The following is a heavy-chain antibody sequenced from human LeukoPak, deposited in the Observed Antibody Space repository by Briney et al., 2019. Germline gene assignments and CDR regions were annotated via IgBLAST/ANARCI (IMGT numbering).Heavy chain of an antibody. Sequence: ASVKVSCTVSGSSLSGLSMHWVRHSPPKGLEWLGGCHPEDDEIIYAQNFQGRVTMTEDTSTDTAYMELRSLRSEDTAVYYCVTGDHSPYYFHYWGQGTLVTVSS. CDR2: CHPEDDEI. V-gene: IGHV1-24*01. J-gene: IGHJ4*02. CDR1: GSSLSGLS. D-gene: IGHD1-26*01. CDR3: VTGDHSPYYFHY.